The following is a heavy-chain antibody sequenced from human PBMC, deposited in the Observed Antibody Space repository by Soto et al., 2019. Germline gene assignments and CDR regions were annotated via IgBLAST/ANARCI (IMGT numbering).Heavy chain of an antibody. CDR2: IYYSGST. CDR1: GASISRYY. V-gene: IGHV4-59*01. CDR3: ARMRIGRDIVMVLDPTQGSCFDP. D-gene: IGHD2-15*01. J-gene: IGHJ5*02. Sequence: SETLSLTCSVSGASISRYYWSWIRQAPGLELEWIGNIYYSGSTNYSPSLKSRVTMSVDTSKNQFSLNLNSVTAADTAVYYCARMRIGRDIVMVLDPTQGSCFDPWGQGTLVTVSS.